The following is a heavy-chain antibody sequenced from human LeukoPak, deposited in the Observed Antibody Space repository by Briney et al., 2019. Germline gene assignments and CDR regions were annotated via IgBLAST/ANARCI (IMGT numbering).Heavy chain of an antibody. V-gene: IGHV3-21*01. CDR2: ISSSSSYI. D-gene: IGHD3-10*01. J-gene: IGHJ6*04. CDR3: ARAMYYYGSGSYLRVYYYGMDV. Sequence: PGGSLRLSCAASGFTFSSYSMNWVRQAPGKGLGWVSSISSSSSYIYYADSVKGRFTISRDNAKNSLYLQMNSLRAEDTAVYYCARAMYYYGSGSYLRVYYYGMDVWGKGTTVTVSS. CDR1: GFTFSSYS.